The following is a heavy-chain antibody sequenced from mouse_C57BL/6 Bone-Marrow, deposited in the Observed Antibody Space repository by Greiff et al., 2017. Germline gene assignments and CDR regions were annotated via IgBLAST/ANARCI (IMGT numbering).Heavy chain of an antibody. J-gene: IGHJ4*01. D-gene: IGHD2-3*01. Sequence: QVQLQQPGAELVKPGASVKLSCKASGYTFTSYWMHWVKQRPGQGLEWIGMIHPNSGSTNYNEKFKSKATLTVDKSSSTAYMQLSSLTSEDSAVYYCASGRLGYDGYYLDYWGQGTSVTVSS. CDR2: IHPNSGST. CDR3: ASGRLGYDGYYLDY. V-gene: IGHV1-64*01. CDR1: GYTFTSYW.